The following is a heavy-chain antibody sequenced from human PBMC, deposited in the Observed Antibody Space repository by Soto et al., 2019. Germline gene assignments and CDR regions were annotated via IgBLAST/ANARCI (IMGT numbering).Heavy chain of an antibody. CDR1: GYSFTSYW. J-gene: IGHJ4*02. V-gene: IGHV5-10-1*01. D-gene: IGHD3-22*01. CDR3: ERHQNYASSGYYGY. CDR2: IDPSDSYT. Sequence: VESLKISCKGSGYSFTSYWISWVRQMPGKGLEWMGRIDPSDSYTNYSPSFQGHVTISADKSISTAYLQWSSLKSSDTAMYYCERHQNYASSGYYGYWGQGTLVIVSS.